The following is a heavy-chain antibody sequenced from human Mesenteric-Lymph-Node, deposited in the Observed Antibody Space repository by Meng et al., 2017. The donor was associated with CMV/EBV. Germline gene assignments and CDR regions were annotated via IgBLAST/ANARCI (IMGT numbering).Heavy chain of an antibody. CDR1: GGSISSSSYY. CDR3: ARLVIGVGATQGRAFDI. J-gene: IGHJ3*02. Sequence: SETLSLTCTVPGGSISSSSYYWGWIRQPPGKGLEWIGSIYYSGSTYYNPSLKSRVTISVDTSKNQFSLKLSSVTAADTAVYYCARLVIGVGATQGRAFDIWGQGTMVTVSS. V-gene: IGHV4-39*01. D-gene: IGHD1-26*01. CDR2: IYYSGST.